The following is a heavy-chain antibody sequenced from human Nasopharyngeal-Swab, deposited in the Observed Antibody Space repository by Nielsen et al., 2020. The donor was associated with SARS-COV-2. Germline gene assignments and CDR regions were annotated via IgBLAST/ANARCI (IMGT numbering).Heavy chain of an antibody. Sequence: GESLKISCAASGFTFSDYYMSWIRQAPGKGLEWVSYISSSGSTIYYSASVKGRFTISRDNAKNSLYLQMNSLRAEDTAVYYCARDFGAPSSSWYDGDWFDPWGQGTLVTVSS. J-gene: IGHJ5*02. CDR3: ARDFGAPSSSWYDGDWFDP. D-gene: IGHD6-13*01. V-gene: IGHV3-11*01. CDR1: GFTFSDYY. CDR2: ISSSGSTI.